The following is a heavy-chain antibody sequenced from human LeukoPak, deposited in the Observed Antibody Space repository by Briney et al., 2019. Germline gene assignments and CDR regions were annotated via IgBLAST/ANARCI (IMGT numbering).Heavy chain of an antibody. V-gene: IGHV4-4*07. CDR1: GGSISSYY. CDR2: IYSSGST. J-gene: IGHJ2*01. CDR3: ARGQYHLLYWYFDL. Sequence: PSETLSLTCSVSGGSISSYYWSWIRQPAGKGLEWIGRIYSSGSTNYNPSLKCRVTMSVDTSKNQFSLKLSSVTAADTAVYYCARGQYHLLYWYFDLWGRGTLVTVSS. D-gene: IGHD2-2*01.